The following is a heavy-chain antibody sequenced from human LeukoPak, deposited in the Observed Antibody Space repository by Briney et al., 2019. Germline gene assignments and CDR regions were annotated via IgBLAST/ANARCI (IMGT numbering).Heavy chain of an antibody. Sequence: PSQTLSLTCTVSGGSISSGGYCWSRLRQPPGKGLEWIGYIYYSGSTYYNPSLKSRVTISVDTSKNQFSLKLSSATAADTAVYYCARGSAAPSVWGQGTLVTVSS. CDR1: GGSISSGGYC. V-gene: IGHV4-30-4*01. J-gene: IGHJ4*02. CDR3: ARGSAAPSV. CDR2: IYYSGST. D-gene: IGHD6-13*01.